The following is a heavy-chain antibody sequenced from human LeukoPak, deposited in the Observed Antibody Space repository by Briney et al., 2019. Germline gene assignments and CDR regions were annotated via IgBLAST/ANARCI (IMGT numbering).Heavy chain of an antibody. CDR1: GGSISSSSYY. CDR2: NSGST. V-gene: IGHV4-39*01. CDR3: ARFYTTSQYGSGYMDV. J-gene: IGHJ6*03. Sequence: PSETPSLTCTVPGGSISSSSYYWGWIRQPPGNGLEWIGCNSGSTYYNPSLKSRVTIALDTSKTQFSLKLSYVTAADTAVYYCARFYTTSQYGSGYMDVWGKGTTVTVSS. D-gene: IGHD3-10*01.